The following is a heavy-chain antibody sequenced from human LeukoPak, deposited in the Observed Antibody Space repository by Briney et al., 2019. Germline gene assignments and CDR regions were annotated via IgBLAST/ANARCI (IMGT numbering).Heavy chain of an antibody. Sequence: PSETLSLTCTVSGGSISSYYWSWIRQPPGKGLEWIGYIYYSGSTNYNPSLKSRVTISVDTSKSQFSLKLSSVTAADTAVYYCAREAITYYDFWSGYYLRRHWFDPWGQGTLVTVSS. CDR3: AREAITYYDFWSGYYLRRHWFDP. J-gene: IGHJ5*02. D-gene: IGHD3-3*01. CDR1: GGSISSYY. CDR2: IYYSGST. V-gene: IGHV4-59*12.